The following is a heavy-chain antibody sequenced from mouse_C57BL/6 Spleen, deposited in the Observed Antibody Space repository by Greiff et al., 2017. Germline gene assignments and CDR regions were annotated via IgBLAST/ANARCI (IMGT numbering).Heavy chain of an antibody. CDR3: ARERDYSDYDY. J-gene: IGHJ2*01. D-gene: IGHD2-13*01. CDR1: GYTFTDYY. V-gene: IGHV1-19*01. Sequence: VQLQQSGPVLVKPGASVKMSCKASGYTFTDYYMNWVKQSHGKSLEWIGVINPYNGGTSYNQKFKGKATLTVDKSSSTAYMELNSLTSEDSAVYYCARERDYSDYDYRGQGTTLTVSS. CDR2: INPYNGGT.